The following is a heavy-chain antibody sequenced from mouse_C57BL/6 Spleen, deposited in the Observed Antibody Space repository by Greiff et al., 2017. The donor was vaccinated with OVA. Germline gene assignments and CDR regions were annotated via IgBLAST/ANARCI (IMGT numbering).Heavy chain of an antibody. D-gene: IGHD2-3*01. CDR2: ISGGGGNT. Sequence: EVKLMESGGGLVKPGGSLKLSCAASGFTFSSYTMSWVRQTPEKRREWVATISGGGGNTYYPDSVKGRFPISRDNAKNTLYLQMSSLRSEDTALYYCARHDGYYSYYYAMDYWGQGTSVTVSS. V-gene: IGHV5-9*01. CDR3: ARHDGYYSYYYAMDY. J-gene: IGHJ4*01. CDR1: GFTFSSYT.